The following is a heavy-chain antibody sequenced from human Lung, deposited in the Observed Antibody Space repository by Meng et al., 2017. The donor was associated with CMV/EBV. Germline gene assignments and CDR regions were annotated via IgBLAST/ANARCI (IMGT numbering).Heavy chain of an antibody. Sequence: KAYGFTFSAYYIHWVRQAPGQGLEWMGIINPSGDHTWYSQKFQGRVTMTRDTSTSTVYMELSSLRFEDTAVYYCARDNSYINSWWFDPWGQGTLVTVSS. J-gene: IGHJ5*02. V-gene: IGHV1-46*01. CDR2: INPSGDHT. D-gene: IGHD4-23*01. CDR1: GFTFSAYY. CDR3: ARDNSYINSWWFDP.